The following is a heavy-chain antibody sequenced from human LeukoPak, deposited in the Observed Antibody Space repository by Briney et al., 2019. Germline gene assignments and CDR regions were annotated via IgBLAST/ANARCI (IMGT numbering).Heavy chain of an antibody. Sequence: SETLSLTCAVYGGSFSGYYWSWIRQPPGKGLEWIGEINHSGSTNYNPSLKSRVTISVDTSKNQFSLKLSSVTAADTAVYYCARAYGSGSYLLGYYYYMDVWGQGTMVTVSS. D-gene: IGHD3-10*01. CDR1: GGSFSGYY. CDR2: INHSGST. V-gene: IGHV4-34*01. CDR3: ARAYGSGSYLLGYYYYMDV. J-gene: IGHJ6*03.